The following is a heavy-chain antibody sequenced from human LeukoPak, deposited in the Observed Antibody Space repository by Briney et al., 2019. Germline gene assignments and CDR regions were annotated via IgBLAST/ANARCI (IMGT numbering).Heavy chain of an antibody. J-gene: IGHJ4*02. CDR2: ISWNSGSI. CDR3: AKGAGYSSSWYDY. D-gene: IGHD6-13*01. Sequence: GGSLRLSCAASGFTFSSYAMHWVRHAPGKGLEWVSGISWNSGSIVYADSVKGRFTISRDNAKNSLYLQMNSLRAEDTALYYCAKGAGYSSSWYDYWGQGTLVTVSS. CDR1: GFTFSSYA. V-gene: IGHV3-9*01.